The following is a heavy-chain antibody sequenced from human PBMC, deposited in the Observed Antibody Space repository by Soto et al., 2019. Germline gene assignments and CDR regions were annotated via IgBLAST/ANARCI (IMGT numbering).Heavy chain of an antibody. CDR2: ITSSGSNT. J-gene: IGHJ4*02. D-gene: IGHD6-13*01. CDR1: GFTFSGYG. CDR3: AKEQGRVAAALDY. V-gene: IGHV3-23*01. Sequence: EVQLLESGGDLVQRGGSLRLSCAASGFTFSGYGMSWVRQAPGKGLEWVSSITSSGSNTYYVDSVKGRFTISRDNSKNTLYLQMNSLTVEDTAVHYCAKEQGRVAAALDYWGQGTLVTVSS.